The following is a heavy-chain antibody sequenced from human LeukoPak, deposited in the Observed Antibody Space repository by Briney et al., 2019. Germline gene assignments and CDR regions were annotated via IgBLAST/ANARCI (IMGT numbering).Heavy chain of an antibody. V-gene: IGHV4-38-2*01. CDR3: ARNSTSGFFDY. D-gene: IGHD2/OR15-2a*01. Sequence: SETLSLTCVVSGYSITNGDYWGWIRQSPGRGLEWIGSIYNSASTHYNPSLKSRVTLLVDTSKNEFSLKMTSVTAADRAMYYCARNSTSGFFDYWGQGTLATVSS. J-gene: IGHJ4*02. CDR2: IYNSAST. CDR1: GYSITNGDY.